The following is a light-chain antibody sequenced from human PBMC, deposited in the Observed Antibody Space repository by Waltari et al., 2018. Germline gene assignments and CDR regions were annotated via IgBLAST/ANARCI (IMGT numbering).Light chain of an antibody. Sequence: EIVLTQSPATLSLSPGERATLSCRARHSVTYLAWYQHKPGQAPRLLIYDASNRATGIPARFSGSGSGTDFTLTISSLEPEDFAVYYCHQYDNWPHTFGQGTKLEIK. CDR1: HSVTY. J-gene: IGKJ2*01. CDR3: HQYDNWPHT. V-gene: IGKV3-11*01. CDR2: DAS.